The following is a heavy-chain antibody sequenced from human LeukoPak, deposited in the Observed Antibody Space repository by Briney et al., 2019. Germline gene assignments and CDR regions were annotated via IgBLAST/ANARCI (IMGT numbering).Heavy chain of an antibody. V-gene: IGHV4-59*01. CDR3: ARGLGATVGWLDP. D-gene: IGHD1-26*01. CDR2: IYYSGST. J-gene: IGHJ5*02. CDR1: GGSISSYY. Sequence: SETLSLTCTVSGGSISSYYWSWIRQPPGKGLEWIGYIYYSGSTNYNPSLKSRVTISVDTSKNQFSLKLSSVTAADTAVYYCARGLGATVGWLDPWGQGTLVTVSS.